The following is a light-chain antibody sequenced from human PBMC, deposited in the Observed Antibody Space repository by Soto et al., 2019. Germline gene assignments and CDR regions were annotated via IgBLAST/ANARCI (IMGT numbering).Light chain of an antibody. Sequence: EIFVTQSPAILSVSPGESVTLSCRASQSVISNLAWYQQKLGQAPRLLIYGASTRASGIPARFSGSGSGTELFLTISSLQSEDFAVYYCQYYNNWLGAFGGGTKVEIK. CDR1: QSVISN. CDR2: GAS. J-gene: IGKJ4*01. CDR3: QYYNNWLGA. V-gene: IGKV3-15*01.